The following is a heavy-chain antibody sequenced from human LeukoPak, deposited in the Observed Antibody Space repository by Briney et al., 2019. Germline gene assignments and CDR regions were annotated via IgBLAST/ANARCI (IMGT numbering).Heavy chain of an antibody. CDR3: ARDVYDFWSGYRHGWFDP. V-gene: IGHV1-2*02. Sequence: PSASVKVSCRASGYTFTGYYMLWVRQAPGQGLEWMGWVNPNSCGTNYAQKFQGRVTMTRDTSISTAYMELSRLRSDDTAVYYCARDVYDFWSGYRHGWFDPWGQGTLVTVSS. D-gene: IGHD3-3*01. CDR2: VNPNSCGT. J-gene: IGHJ5*02. CDR1: GYTFTGYY.